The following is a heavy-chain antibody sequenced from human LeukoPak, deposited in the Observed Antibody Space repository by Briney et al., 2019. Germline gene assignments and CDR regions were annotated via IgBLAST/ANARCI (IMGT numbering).Heavy chain of an antibody. Sequence: ASETLSLTCAVYGGSFSGYYWSWIRQPPGKGLEWIGEINHSGSTNYNPSLKSRVTMSVDTSKNQFSLKLSSVTAADTAVYYCARSLYYYDSSGYYEDDAFDIWGQGTMVTVSS. D-gene: IGHD3-22*01. V-gene: IGHV4-34*01. J-gene: IGHJ3*02. CDR3: ARSLYYYDSSGYYEDDAFDI. CDR2: INHSGST. CDR1: GGSFSGYY.